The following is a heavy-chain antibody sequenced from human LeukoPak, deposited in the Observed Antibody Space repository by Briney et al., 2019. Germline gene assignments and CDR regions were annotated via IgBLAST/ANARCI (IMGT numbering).Heavy chain of an antibody. CDR1: GGSISSGSYY. J-gene: IGHJ4*02. D-gene: IGHD3-9*01. CDR3: ARSGYYDILTGLLYFDY. Sequence: SQTLSLTRTVSGGSISSGSYYWSWIRQPAGKGLEWIGRIYTSGSTNYNPSLKSRVTISVDTSKNQFSLKLSSVTAADTAVYYCARSGYYDILTGLLYFDYWGQGTLVTVSS. CDR2: IYTSGST. V-gene: IGHV4-61*02.